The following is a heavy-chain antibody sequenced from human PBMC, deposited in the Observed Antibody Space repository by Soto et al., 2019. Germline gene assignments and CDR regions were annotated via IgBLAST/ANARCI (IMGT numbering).Heavy chain of an antibody. CDR2: IYWDDSK. D-gene: IGHD1-26*01. CDR1: VFSLTTDRVG. V-gene: IGHV2-5*02. CDR3: AHAYGGRSLY. J-gene: IGHJ4*02. Sequence: QITLKESGPTLVKPTQTLTLTCTFSVFSLTTDRVGVGWIRQPPGEALEWLAVIYWDDSKTYRPSLESRLTITKDTHKNQVALTMTNMDSLDTATYYCAHAYGGRSLYWGQGTLVTVSS.